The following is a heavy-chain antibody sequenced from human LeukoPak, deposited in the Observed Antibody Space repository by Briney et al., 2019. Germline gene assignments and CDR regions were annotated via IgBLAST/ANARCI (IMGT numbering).Heavy chain of an antibody. CDR1: GGSISSSSYY. V-gene: IGHV4-39*07. J-gene: IGHJ4*02. Sequence: KTSETLSLTCTVSGGSISSSSYYWGWIRQPPGKGLEWIGSIYYSGSTYYNPSLKSRVTISVDTSKNQFSLKLSSVTAADTAVYYCAREGSDYYDSSGYPYYFDYWGQGTLVTVSS. CDR2: IYYSGST. CDR3: AREGSDYYDSSGYPYYFDY. D-gene: IGHD3-22*01.